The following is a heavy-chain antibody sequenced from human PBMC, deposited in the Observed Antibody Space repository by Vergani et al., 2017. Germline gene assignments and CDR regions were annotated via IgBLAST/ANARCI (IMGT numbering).Heavy chain of an antibody. Sequence: QVQLVQSGAEVKKPGSSVTVSCKASGGTFSSYAISWVRQAPGQGLEWMGGIIPIFGTANYAQQFQGRVTITADESTSTAYMELSSLRSEDTAVYYCARDGSGSYLDHDAFDIWGQGTMVTVSS. V-gene: IGHV1-69*01. D-gene: IGHD1-26*01. CDR3: ARDGSGSYLDHDAFDI. CDR2: IIPIFGTA. J-gene: IGHJ3*02. CDR1: GGTFSSYA.